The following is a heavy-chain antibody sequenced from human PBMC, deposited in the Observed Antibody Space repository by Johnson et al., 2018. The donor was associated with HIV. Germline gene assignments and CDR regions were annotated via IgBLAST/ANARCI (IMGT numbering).Heavy chain of an antibody. V-gene: IGHV3-30-3*01. CDR3: ARDSRIGTMVLLSDAFDI. D-gene: IGHD3-10*01. Sequence: QVQLVESGGGLVQPGGSLRLSCAASGFTFSSYAMHWVRQAPGKGLEWVAVISYGVSTGYGDSVKGRFTISRDNAKNSLYLQMNSLRVEDTALYYCARDSRIGTMVLLSDAFDIWGQGTMVTVSS. CDR1: GFTFSSYA. CDR2: ISYGVST. J-gene: IGHJ3*02.